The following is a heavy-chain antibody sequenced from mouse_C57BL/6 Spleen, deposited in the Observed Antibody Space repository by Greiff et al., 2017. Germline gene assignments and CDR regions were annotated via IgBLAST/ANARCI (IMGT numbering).Heavy chain of an antibody. J-gene: IGHJ4*01. V-gene: IGHV1-69*01. CDR3: TRRSYYGNYHYAMGY. D-gene: IGHD2-1*01. CDR2: IDPSDSYT. Sequence: QVQLQQPGAELVMPGASVKLSCKASGYTFTSYWMRWVKQRPGQGLEWIGEIDPSDSYTNYNQKFKGKSTLTVDKSSSTAYMQLSSLTSEDSAVYYCTRRSYYGNYHYAMGYWGQGTSVTVSS. CDR1: GYTFTSYW.